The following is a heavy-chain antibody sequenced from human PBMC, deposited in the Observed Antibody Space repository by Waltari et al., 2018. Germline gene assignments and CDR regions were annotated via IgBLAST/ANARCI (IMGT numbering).Heavy chain of an antibody. D-gene: IGHD6-13*01. V-gene: IGHV3-48*04. CDR2: SSSSSSTI. J-gene: IGHJ2*01. Sequence: EVQLVESGGGLVQPGGSLRLSCAASGFTFSSYSMNWVRQPPGTGLEWVSYSSSSSSTIYYADSVKGRFTISRDNDKNSLYLQMNSLRAEDTAVYYCARDLGDSSSWYRREYWYFDLWGRGNLVTVSS. CDR3: ARDLGDSSSWYRREYWYFDL. CDR1: GFTFSSYS.